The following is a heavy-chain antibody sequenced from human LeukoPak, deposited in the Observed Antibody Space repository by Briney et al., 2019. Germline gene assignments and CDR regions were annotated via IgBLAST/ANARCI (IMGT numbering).Heavy chain of an antibody. CDR1: GLTLSSNY. J-gene: IGHJ4*02. D-gene: IGHD4-17*01. Sequence: PGGSLRLSCAASGLTLSSNYMSWVRQAPGKGLEWVSVIYTDGRTFYSGSVKGRFTISRDSSRNTVYLQMNNLRVEDTAVYFCARGNYGDDSYYFDYWGRGALVTVSS. V-gene: IGHV3-53*01. CDR2: IYTDGRT. CDR3: ARGNYGDDSYYFDY.